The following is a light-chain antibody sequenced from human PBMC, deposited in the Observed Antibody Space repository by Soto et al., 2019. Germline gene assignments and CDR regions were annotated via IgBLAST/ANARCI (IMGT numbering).Light chain of an antibody. Sequence: DIVMTQSPDSLAVSLGERATVSCESSQSVYSSNNKSYLAWYQLKAGQPPKLLLYWASTRESGVPDRFNGSGSETDFTLTISSLQAEDVAVYYCQQYYTTPYTFGQGTKLEIK. CDR1: QSVYSSNNKSY. V-gene: IGKV4-1*01. J-gene: IGKJ2*01. CDR2: WAS. CDR3: QQYYTTPYT.